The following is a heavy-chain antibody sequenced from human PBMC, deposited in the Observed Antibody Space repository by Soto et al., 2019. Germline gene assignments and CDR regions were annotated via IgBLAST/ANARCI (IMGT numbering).Heavy chain of an antibody. Sequence: XGSLQLSCAASGFTFSGSAMHWVRQASGKGLEWVGRIRSKTNSYATAYAASVKGRFTISRDDSKNTAYLQMNSLKIEDTAVYYCTRDPRNYYDSSGPANWFDPWGQGTLVTVSS. CDR3: TRDPRNYYDSSGPANWFDP. D-gene: IGHD3-22*01. CDR1: GFTFSGSA. J-gene: IGHJ5*02. CDR2: IRSKTNSYAT. V-gene: IGHV3-73*01.